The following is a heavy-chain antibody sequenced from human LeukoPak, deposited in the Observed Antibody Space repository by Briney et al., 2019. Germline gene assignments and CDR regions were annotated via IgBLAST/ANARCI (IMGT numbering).Heavy chain of an antibody. Sequence: SETLSLTCIVSGDSVSSNRWGWIRQSPGKGLEWIGYIHDSGSSSYNPSLKSRVTISVDMSKSQFSLRLASVTAADTAVYYCARHGDVRGVIYLIDYWGQGTLVAVSS. D-gene: IGHD3-10*02. CDR2: IHDSGSS. J-gene: IGHJ4*02. CDR3: ARHGDVRGVIYLIDY. CDR1: GDSVSSNR. V-gene: IGHV4-59*08.